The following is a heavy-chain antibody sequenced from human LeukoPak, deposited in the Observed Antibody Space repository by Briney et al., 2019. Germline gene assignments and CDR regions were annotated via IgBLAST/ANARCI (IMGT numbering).Heavy chain of an antibody. J-gene: IGHJ4*02. CDR1: GFTFTNYD. D-gene: IGHD3-10*01. CDR2: ISSSADYV. CDR3: ARVQRISMIRGHIDY. V-gene: IGHV3-21*01. Sequence: GGSLRLSCVASGFTFTNYDFNWVRQVPGKGLEWVSSISSSADYVHYADSVKGRFTISRDNAKNSVSLHMSNLRAEDAAVYYCARVQRISMIRGHIDYWGQGTLVTVSS.